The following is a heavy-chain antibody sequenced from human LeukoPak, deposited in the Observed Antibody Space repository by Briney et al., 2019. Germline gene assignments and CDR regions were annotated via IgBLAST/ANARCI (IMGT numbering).Heavy chain of an antibody. CDR2: ITSNGGSP. CDR1: GFTFSSYA. CDR3: AKGPPLGYYYMDV. V-gene: IGHV3-64*02. Sequence: QPGGSLRLSCAASGFTFSSYAMHWVRQAPGQGLEYVSAITSNGGSPYYADSVRGRFTISRDNSKNTLYLQMGSLRAEDMAVYYCAKGPPLGYYYMDVWGKGTTVTVSS. J-gene: IGHJ6*03.